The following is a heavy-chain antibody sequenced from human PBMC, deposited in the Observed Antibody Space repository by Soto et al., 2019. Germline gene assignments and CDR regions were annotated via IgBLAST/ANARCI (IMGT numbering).Heavy chain of an antibody. CDR3: VSSAMAGDYYDYGMAV. D-gene: IGHD6-19*01. Sequence: ASVQVSCKTSGYTFSSYGISWVRQAPGQGLEWMGWISVYNGNTNYAQKFQGRVTLTTDTSTSTAYMELTSLRFDDTAVYYCVSSAMAGDYYDYGMAVWG. CDR1: GYTFSSYG. V-gene: IGHV1-18*01. CDR2: ISVYNGNT. J-gene: IGHJ6*02.